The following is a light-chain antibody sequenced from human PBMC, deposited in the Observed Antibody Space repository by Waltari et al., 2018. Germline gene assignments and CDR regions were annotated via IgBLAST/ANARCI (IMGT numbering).Light chain of an antibody. V-gene: IGLV4-69*01. CDR2: VNSDGSH. Sequence: QLVLTQSPSASASLGASVKPTCPLSSAHSSNVIAWLQQQPQKGPRYLMKVNSDGSHTKGDEIPDRFSGSSSGTERYLTISSVQSEDEADYYCETGGHGTWVFGGGTKLTVL. CDR3: ETGGHGTWV. J-gene: IGLJ3*02. CDR1: SAHSSNV.